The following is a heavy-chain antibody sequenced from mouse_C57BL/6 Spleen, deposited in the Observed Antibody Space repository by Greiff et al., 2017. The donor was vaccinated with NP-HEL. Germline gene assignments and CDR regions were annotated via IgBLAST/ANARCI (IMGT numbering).Heavy chain of an antibody. CDR3: AREADYYGSSSYYFDY. D-gene: IGHD1-1*01. CDR2: IYPGSGST. Sequence: QVQLQQPGAELVKPGASVKMSCKASGYTFTSYWITWVKQRPGQGLEWIGDIYPGSGSTNYNEKFKSKATLTVDTSSSTAYMQLSSLTSEDSAVYYCAREADYYGSSSYYFDYWGQGTTLTVSS. J-gene: IGHJ2*01. CDR1: GYTFTSYW. V-gene: IGHV1-55*01.